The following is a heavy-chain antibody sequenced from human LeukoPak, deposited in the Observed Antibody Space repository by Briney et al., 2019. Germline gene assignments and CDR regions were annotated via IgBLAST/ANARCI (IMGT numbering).Heavy chain of an antibody. CDR3: AKDWGSTSAPYYFDY. Sequence: GRSLRLSCAASGFTFDDYAMHWVRQAPGRGLEWVSGISWNSGSIGYADSVKGRFTISRDNAKNSLYLQMNSLRAEDTALYYCAKDWGSTSAPYYFDYWGQGTLVTVSS. CDR2: ISWNSGSI. D-gene: IGHD2-2*01. V-gene: IGHV3-9*01. J-gene: IGHJ4*02. CDR1: GFTFDDYA.